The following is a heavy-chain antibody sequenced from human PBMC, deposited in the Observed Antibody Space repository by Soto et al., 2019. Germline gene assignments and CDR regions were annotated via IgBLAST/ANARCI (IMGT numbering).Heavy chain of an antibody. CDR3: ARERSRVRFDP. CDR1: GFTFSSYA. J-gene: IGHJ5*02. Sequence: GGSLRLSCAASGFTFSSYAMHWVRQAPGKGLEWVAVISYDGSNKYYADSVKGRFTISRDNSKNTLYLQMNSLRAEDTAVYYCARERSRVRFDPWGQGTLATVSS. V-gene: IGHV3-30-3*01. CDR2: ISYDGSNK.